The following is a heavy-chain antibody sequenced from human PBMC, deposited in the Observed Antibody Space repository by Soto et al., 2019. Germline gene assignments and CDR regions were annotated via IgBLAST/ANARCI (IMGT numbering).Heavy chain of an antibody. D-gene: IGHD6-13*01. Sequence: GGSLRLSCAASGFTFSDYYMSWIRQAPGKGLEWVPYISSSSSYTNYADSVKGRFTISRDNAKNSLYLQMNSLRAEDTAVYYCARGLAAAETFDYWGQGTLVTVSS. J-gene: IGHJ4*02. CDR1: GFTFSDYY. CDR3: ARGLAAAETFDY. CDR2: ISSSSSYT. V-gene: IGHV3-11*06.